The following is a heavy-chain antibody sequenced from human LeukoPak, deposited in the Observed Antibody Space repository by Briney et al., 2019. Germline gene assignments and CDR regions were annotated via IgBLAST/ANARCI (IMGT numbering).Heavy chain of an antibody. D-gene: IGHD3-22*01. CDR2: IYTSGST. J-gene: IGHJ4*02. Sequence: SETLSLTCTVSGGSISSGSYYWSWIRQPAGKGLEWIGRIYTSGSTNYNPSLKSRVTMSVDTSKNQFSLKLSSVTAADTAVYYCARDSYYYDSSGYRGFDYWGQGTLVTVSS. CDR1: GGSISSGSYY. CDR3: ARDSYYYDSSGYRGFDY. V-gene: IGHV4-61*02.